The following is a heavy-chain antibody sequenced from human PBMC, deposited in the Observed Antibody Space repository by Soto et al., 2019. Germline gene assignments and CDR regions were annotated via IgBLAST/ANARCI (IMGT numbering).Heavy chain of an antibody. J-gene: IGHJ3*02. CDR2: ISYDGSNK. CDR1: GFTFSSYG. D-gene: IGHD5-12*01. Sequence: QVQLVESGGGVVQPGRSLRLSCAASGFTFSSYGMHWVRKAPGKGLEWVADISYDGSNKYYADSVKGRFTISRDNSKNTLYLQMNSLRAEDTAVYYCAKDMAILADAFDIWGQGTMVTVSS. V-gene: IGHV3-30*18. CDR3: AKDMAILADAFDI.